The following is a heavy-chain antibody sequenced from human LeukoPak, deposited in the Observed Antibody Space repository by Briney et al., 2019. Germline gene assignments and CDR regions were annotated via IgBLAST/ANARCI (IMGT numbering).Heavy chain of an antibody. Sequence: GGSLRLSCAASGFTVSSNYMSWVRQAPGKGLEWVSVIYSGGSTYHADSVKGRFTISRDNSKNTLYLQMNSLRAEDTAVYYCAREAPARGLDYWGQGTLVTVSS. J-gene: IGHJ4*02. CDR1: GFTVSSNY. D-gene: IGHD5-24*01. CDR2: IYSGGST. V-gene: IGHV3-53*01. CDR3: AREAPARGLDY.